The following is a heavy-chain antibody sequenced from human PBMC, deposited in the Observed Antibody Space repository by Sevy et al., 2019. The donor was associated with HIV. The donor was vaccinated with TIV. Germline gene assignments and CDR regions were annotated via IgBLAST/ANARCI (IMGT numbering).Heavy chain of an antibody. J-gene: IGHJ4*02. D-gene: IGHD2-15*01. CDR1: GFTFGDYS. CDR3: TRGSTGKYQVVFDY. CDR2: IANKAYGGTT. Sequence: QLGGSLRLSCTASGFTFGDYSMSWFRQAPGKGLEWVGFIANKAYGGTTEYAASVKGRFTISRDDSKSIAYLQMNSLETEDTGLYYCTRGSTGKYQVVFDYWGQGTPVTVSS. V-gene: IGHV3-49*03.